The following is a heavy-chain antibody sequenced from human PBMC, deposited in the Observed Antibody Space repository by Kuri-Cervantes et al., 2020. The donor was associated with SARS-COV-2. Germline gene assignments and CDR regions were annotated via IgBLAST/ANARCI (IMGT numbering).Heavy chain of an antibody. J-gene: IGHJ3*02. CDR2: MTDDGGST. Sequence: GGSLRLSCAASGFTFSSYAMSWVRQAPGKGLEWVSAMTDDGGSTYHADSVKGRLTISRGNSKTTLFLQMNSLRAEDTAVYYCAKEIRATTRFDAFDIWGQGTMVTVSS. CDR3: AKEIRATTRFDAFDI. V-gene: IGHV3-23*01. D-gene: IGHD1-26*01. CDR1: GFTFSSYA.